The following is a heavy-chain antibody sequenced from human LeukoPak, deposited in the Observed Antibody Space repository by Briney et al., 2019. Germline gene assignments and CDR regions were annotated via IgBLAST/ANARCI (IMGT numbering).Heavy chain of an antibody. V-gene: IGHV3-48*03. CDR1: GFTFSSYE. CDR2: ISSSGSTM. Sequence: GGSLRLSCAASGFTFSSYEMNWVRQAPGKGLEWVSYISSSGSTMYYADSVKGRFTISRDNAKKSLYLQMNSLRAEDTAVYYCARCFWVVRGVIFDYWGQGTLVTVSS. CDR3: ARCFWVVRGVIFDY. J-gene: IGHJ4*02. D-gene: IGHD3-10*01.